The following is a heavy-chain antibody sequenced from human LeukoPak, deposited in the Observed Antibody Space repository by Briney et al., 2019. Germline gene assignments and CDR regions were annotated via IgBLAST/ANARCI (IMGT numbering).Heavy chain of an antibody. CDR1: GFTFGDYA. CDR3: AREGYTSSWLYYYYYMDV. Sequence: GGSLRLSCTASGFTFGDYAMSWVRQAPGKGLEWVAVISYDGRNKYYADSVRGRFTISRDNSKNGLYLQMNSLRPEDTAIYYCAREGYTSSWLYYYYYMDVWGKGTTVTVSS. CDR2: ISYDGRNK. D-gene: IGHD6-13*01. V-gene: IGHV3-30*04. J-gene: IGHJ6*03.